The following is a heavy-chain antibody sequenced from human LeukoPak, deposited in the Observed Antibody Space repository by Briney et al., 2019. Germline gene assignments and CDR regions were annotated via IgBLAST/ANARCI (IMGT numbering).Heavy chain of an antibody. CDR3: ARQYSYGSGYFDY. J-gene: IGHJ4*02. V-gene: IGHV4-39*07. CDR1: GGSISSSSYY. Sequence: SSETLSLTCTVSGGSISSSSYYWGWIRQPPGKGLEWIGSIYYSGSTYYNPSLKSRVTISVDTSKNQFSLKLSSVTAADTAVYYCARQYSYGSGYFDYWGQGTLVTVSS. D-gene: IGHD3-10*01. CDR2: IYYSGST.